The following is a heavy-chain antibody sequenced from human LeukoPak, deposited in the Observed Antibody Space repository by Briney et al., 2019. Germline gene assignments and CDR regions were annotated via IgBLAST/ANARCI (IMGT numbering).Heavy chain of an antibody. D-gene: IGHD3-9*01. CDR2: ISNDGTEK. CDR3: ARVRVILTTMASFSY. CDR1: GFTFTNYG. Sequence: GGSLRLSCAASGFTFTNYGMHWVRQVPGKGLEWVAVISNDGTEKYYADSVKGRFTISRDNSENTLYLQLNSLRPDDTAVYYCARVRVILTTMASFSYWGLGTLVTVSS. J-gene: IGHJ4*02. V-gene: IGHV3-30-3*01.